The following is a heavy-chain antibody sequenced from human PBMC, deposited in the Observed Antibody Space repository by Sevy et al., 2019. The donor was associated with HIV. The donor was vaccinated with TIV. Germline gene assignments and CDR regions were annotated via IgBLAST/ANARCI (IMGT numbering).Heavy chain of an antibody. Sequence: GGSVRLSCAASGFTFDDHSMHWVRQAPGKGLEWVSLISRDGSSTSFADSVKGRFTISRDNSKNSLYLQMNTLRTEDTALYYCAKDMGNWSGLDYWGQGTLVTVSS. J-gene: IGHJ4*02. CDR1: GFTFDDHS. CDR2: ISRDGSST. CDR3: AKDMGNWSGLDY. D-gene: IGHD1-1*01. V-gene: IGHV3-43*01.